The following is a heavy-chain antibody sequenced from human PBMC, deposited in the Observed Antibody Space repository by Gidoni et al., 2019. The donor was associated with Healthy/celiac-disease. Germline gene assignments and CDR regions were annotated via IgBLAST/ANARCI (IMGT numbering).Heavy chain of an antibody. CDR2: IIPIFGTA. CDR3: ASKGAGSSTSLVLYGMDV. D-gene: IGHD2-2*01. J-gene: IGHJ6*02. Sequence: QVQLVQSGAEVKKPGSSVKVSCKASGGTFSSYAISWVRQAPGQGLEWMGGIIPIFGTANYAQKFQGRVTITADESTSTAYMELSSLRSEDTAVYYCASKGAGSSTSLVLYGMDVWGQGTTVTVSS. V-gene: IGHV1-69*01. CDR1: GGTFSSYA.